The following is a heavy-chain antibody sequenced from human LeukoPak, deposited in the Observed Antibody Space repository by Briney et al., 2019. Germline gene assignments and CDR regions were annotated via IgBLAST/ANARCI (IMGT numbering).Heavy chain of an antibody. CDR1: GGSISSSSYY. CDR3: ARLGGGFGSGPYNWFDP. Sequence: SETLSLTCTVSGGSISSSSYYWGWIRQPPGKGLEWIGSIYYSGSTYYNPSLESRVTISVDTSKNQFSLKLSSVTAADTAVYYCARLGGGFGSGPYNWFDPWGQGTLVTVSS. D-gene: IGHD3-10*01. CDR2: IYYSGST. V-gene: IGHV4-39*01. J-gene: IGHJ5*02.